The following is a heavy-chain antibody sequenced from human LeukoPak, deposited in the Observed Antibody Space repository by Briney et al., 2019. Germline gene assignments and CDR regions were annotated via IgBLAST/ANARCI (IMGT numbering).Heavy chain of an antibody. V-gene: IGHV4-34*01. D-gene: IGHD6-13*01. CDR3: ARKGYSISWYSP. CDR2: INHSGST. Sequence: SETLSLTCAVYGGSFSGYYWSWIRQPPGKGLEWIGEINHSGSTNYNPSLKSRVTISVDTSKNQFSLKLSSVTAADTAVYYCARKGYSISWYSPWGQGTLVTVSS. CDR1: GGSFSGYY. J-gene: IGHJ5*02.